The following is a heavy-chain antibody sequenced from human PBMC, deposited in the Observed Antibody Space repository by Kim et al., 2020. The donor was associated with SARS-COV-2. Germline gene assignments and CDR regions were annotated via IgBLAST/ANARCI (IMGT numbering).Heavy chain of an antibody. Sequence: EGSLRLSCAASGFTFSSYSMNWVRQAPGKGLEWVSSISSSSSYIYYADSVKGRFTISRDNAKNSLYLQMNSLRAEDTAVYYCARDQLGYYDSSGDYYYYGMDVWGQGTTVTVSS. CDR3: ARDQLGYYDSSGDYYYYGMDV. D-gene: IGHD3-22*01. CDR1: GFTFSSYS. V-gene: IGHV3-21*01. CDR2: ISSSSSYI. J-gene: IGHJ6*02.